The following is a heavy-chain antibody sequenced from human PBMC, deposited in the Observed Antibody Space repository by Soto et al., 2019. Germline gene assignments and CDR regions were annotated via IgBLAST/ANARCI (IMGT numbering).Heavy chain of an antibody. CDR2: INHSGST. J-gene: IGHJ5*02. Sequence: QVQLQQLGAGLKKPSGTLSLTCAVYGGYFSGHYWSAIRRPPGKGLEWIGEINHSGSTNYNPSLKSRVTISVDTSKNQFSLKLSSVTAADTAVYYFARGRVVGLLRFGELPQTNNSLDPWCHETLVTVSS. V-gene: IGHV4-34*01. CDR1: GGYFSGHY. CDR3: ARGRVVGLLRFGELPQTNNSLDP. D-gene: IGHD3-10*01.